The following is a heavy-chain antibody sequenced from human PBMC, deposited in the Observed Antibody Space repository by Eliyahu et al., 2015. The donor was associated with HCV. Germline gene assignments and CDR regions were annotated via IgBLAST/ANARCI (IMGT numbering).Heavy chain of an antibody. J-gene: IGHJ4*02. Sequence: QVQLVQSGAEVKKPGASVKVSCKASGYTFTSYDIHWVRQATGQGLEWMGWMNPNSGNTGYAQKFQGRVTITRNTSISTAYMELSRLRSEDTAVYYCARVYDSSGYYHFDYWGQGTLVTVSS. V-gene: IGHV1-8*03. CDR3: ARVYDSSGYYHFDY. CDR1: GYTFTSYD. D-gene: IGHD3-22*01. CDR2: MNPNSGNT.